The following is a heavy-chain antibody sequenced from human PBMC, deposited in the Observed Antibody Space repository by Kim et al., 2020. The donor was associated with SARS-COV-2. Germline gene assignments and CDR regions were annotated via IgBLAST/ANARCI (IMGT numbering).Heavy chain of an antibody. CDR3: GSGEFDWYYDFDY. CDR2: IYYSGST. Sequence: SETLSLTCTVSGGSISSYYWSWIRQPPGKGLEWIGYIYYSGSTNYNPSLKSRVTISVDTSKNQFSLKLSSVTAADTTVVYCGSGEFDWYYDFDYWGWGT. J-gene: IGHJ4*02. D-gene: IGHD3-9*01. V-gene: IGHV4-59*01. CDR1: GGSISSYY.